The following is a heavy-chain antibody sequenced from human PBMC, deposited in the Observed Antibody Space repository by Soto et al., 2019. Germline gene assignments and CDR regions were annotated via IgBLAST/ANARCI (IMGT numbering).Heavy chain of an antibody. V-gene: IGHV4-59*08. J-gene: IGHJ5*02. CDR2: IYYSGST. CDR3: ARSGRPGSYYPVGWFDP. Sequence: SETLSLTCTVSGVSISSYYWSWIRQPPGKGLEWIGYIYYSGSTNYNPSLKSRVTISVDTSKNQFSLKLSSVTAADTAVYYCARSGRPGSYYPVGWFDPWGQGTLVTVSS. D-gene: IGHD3-10*01. CDR1: GVSISSYY.